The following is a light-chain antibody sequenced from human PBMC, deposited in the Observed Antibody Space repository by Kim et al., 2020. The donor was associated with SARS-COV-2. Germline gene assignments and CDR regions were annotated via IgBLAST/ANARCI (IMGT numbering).Light chain of an antibody. CDR3: YSAADNNLNLV. CDR1: VLAKKY. J-gene: IGLJ3*02. Sequence: SYELTQPSSVSVSPGQTARITCSGDVLAKKYARWFQQKPGQAPVLVIYKDSERPSGIPERFSGSSSGTTVTLTISGAQVEDEADYYCYSAADNNLNLVFGGGTQLTVL. V-gene: IGLV3-27*01. CDR2: KDS.